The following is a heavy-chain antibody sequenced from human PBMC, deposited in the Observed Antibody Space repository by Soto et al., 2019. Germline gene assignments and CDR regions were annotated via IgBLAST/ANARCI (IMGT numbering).Heavy chain of an antibody. J-gene: IGHJ4*02. CDR3: ARDTGCSGGSCYEAFDY. CDR2: INPSGGST. D-gene: IGHD2-15*01. V-gene: IGHV1-46*01. CDR1: GYTFTSYY. Sequence: ASVKASCKASGYTFTSYYMHWVRQAPGQGLEWMGIINPSGGSTSYAQKFQGRVTMTRDTSTSTVYMELSSLRSEDTAVYYCARDTGCSGGSCYEAFDYWGQGTLVTVSS.